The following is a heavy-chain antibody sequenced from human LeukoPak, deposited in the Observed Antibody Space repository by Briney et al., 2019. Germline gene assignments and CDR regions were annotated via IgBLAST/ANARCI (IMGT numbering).Heavy chain of an antibody. CDR3: ARVAGLLFDY. D-gene: IGHD6-19*01. CDR1: GFTVSSNY. V-gene: IGHV3-53*01. CDR2: IYSGGST. Sequence: PGGSLRLSCAASGFTVSSNYMSWVRQAPGKGLEWVSVIYSGGSTYYADSVKGRFTISRDNSKNTLYPQMNSLRAEDTAVYYCARVAGLLFDYWGQGTLATVSS. J-gene: IGHJ4*02.